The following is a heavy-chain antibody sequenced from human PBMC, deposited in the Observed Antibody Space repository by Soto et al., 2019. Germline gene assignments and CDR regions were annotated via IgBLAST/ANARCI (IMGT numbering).Heavy chain of an antibody. J-gene: IGHJ5*02. CDR1: GGSISSRTYY. Sequence: SETLSLTCTVSGGSISSRTYYSAWIRQPPGKGLEWIGSISYSGSTSHNLSLKSRTTISVDTSKNQFSLKLSSVTAADTALYYCARGSIAVHRYNWFDPWGQGTLVTVSS. V-gene: IGHV4-39*01. CDR2: ISYSGST. CDR3: ARGSIAVHRYNWFDP. D-gene: IGHD6-19*01.